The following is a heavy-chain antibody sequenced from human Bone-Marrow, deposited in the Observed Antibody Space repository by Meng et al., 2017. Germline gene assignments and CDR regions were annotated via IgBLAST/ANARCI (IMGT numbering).Heavy chain of an antibody. CDR1: GYTFTSYA. V-gene: IGHV7-4-1*02. J-gene: IGHJ6*02. CDR3: ARGIDYDFWGGYHYYYGMDV. D-gene: IGHD3-3*01. CDR2: INTNTGNP. Sequence: ASVKVSCKTSGYTFTSYAMNWVRQAPGQGLEWMGWINTNTGNPTYAQGFTGRLVFSLDTSVSTAYLQISSLKAEDTAVYYCARGIDYDFWGGYHYYYGMDVWGQGTTVTVSS.